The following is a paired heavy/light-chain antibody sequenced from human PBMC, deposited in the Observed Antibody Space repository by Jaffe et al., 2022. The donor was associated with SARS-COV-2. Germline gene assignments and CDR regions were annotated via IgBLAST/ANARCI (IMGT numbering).Light chain of an antibody. J-gene: IGKJ4*01. CDR3: QQSYSTPRLS. V-gene: IGKV1-39*01. CDR1: QSISSY. CDR2: AAS. Sequence: DIQMTQSPSSLSASVGDRVTITCRASQSISSYLNWYQQKPGKAPKLLISAASSLQSGVPSRFSGSGSGTDFTLTISSLQPEDFATYSCQQSYSTPRLSFGGGTRVEIK.
Heavy chain of an antibody. CDR3: ATSPDYYDSSGYYSYYGMDV. J-gene: IGHJ6*02. Sequence: QVQLVESGGGVVQPGRSLRLSCVDSGFTYSTYGMHWVRQAPGKGLEWVALMSYDGTNKYYADSVKGRFTISRDTSRNTLYLQMNSLRVEDTAVYYCATSPDYYDSSGYYSYYGMDVWGQGTTVTVSS. V-gene: IGHV3-30*03. D-gene: IGHD3-22*01. CDR2: MSYDGTNK. CDR1: GFTYSTYG.